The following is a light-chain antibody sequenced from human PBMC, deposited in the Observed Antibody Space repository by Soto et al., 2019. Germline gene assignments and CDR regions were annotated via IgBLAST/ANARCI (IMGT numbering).Light chain of an antibody. CDR3: QQYHDWWT. V-gene: IGKV3-15*01. Sequence: ETVMTQFPATLSESPGERATLSCRASQSVSTNLAWYRQIPGQAPRLLIYDASTRATGIPARFSGSGFGTEFTLTINSLQSEDFAVYYCQQYHDWWTFGQGTKVEIK. CDR1: QSVSTN. J-gene: IGKJ1*01. CDR2: DAS.